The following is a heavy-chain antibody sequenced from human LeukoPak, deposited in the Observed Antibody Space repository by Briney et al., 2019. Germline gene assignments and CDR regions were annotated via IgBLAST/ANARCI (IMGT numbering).Heavy chain of an antibody. CDR2: IYPGDSDT. V-gene: IGHV5-51*01. D-gene: IGHD3-22*01. CDR3: AISTYYYDSSGYYYFDY. Sequence: GESLKISRKGSGYSFTSYWIGWVRQMPGKGLEWMGIIYPGDSDTRYSPSFQGQVTISADKSISTAYLQWSSLKASDTAMYYCAISTYYYDSSGYYYFDYWGQGTLVTVSS. J-gene: IGHJ4*02. CDR1: GYSFTSYW.